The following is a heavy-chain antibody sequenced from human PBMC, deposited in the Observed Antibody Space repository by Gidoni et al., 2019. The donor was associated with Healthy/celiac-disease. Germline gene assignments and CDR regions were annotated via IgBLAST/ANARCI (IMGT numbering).Heavy chain of an antibody. V-gene: IGHV1-69*01. CDR1: GGPFGSYA. J-gene: IGHJ6*02. CDR3: ACYIVVVVAATLPNYYGMDV. Sequence: QVELVQSGAAVRKPGSSVKVSCKASGGPFGSYAIRWVRQAPVQGLELMGGIIPIFGTANYAQKFQGRVTITADESTSPAYMALSSLRSEDTAVYYCACYIVVVVAATLPNYYGMDVWGQGTTVTVSS. D-gene: IGHD2-15*01. CDR2: IIPIFGTA.